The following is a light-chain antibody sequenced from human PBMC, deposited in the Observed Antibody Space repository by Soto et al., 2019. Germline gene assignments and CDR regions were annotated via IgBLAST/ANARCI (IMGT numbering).Light chain of an antibody. J-gene: IGKJ4*01. CDR3: QQYNSYPLT. CDR2: KAS. CDR1: QSISSW. Sequence: DIQMTQSSSTLSASVGDRFTITCRASQSISSWLAWYQQKPGKAPKLLIYKASSLESGVPSRFSGSGSGTEFTLTISSLQPDDFATYYCQQYNSYPLTFGGGTKVDIK. V-gene: IGKV1-5*03.